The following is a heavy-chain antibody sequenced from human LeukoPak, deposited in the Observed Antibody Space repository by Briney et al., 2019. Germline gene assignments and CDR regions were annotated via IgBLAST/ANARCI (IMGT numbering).Heavy chain of an antibody. CDR3: ARVKDPGGYYYYYYMDV. V-gene: IGHV4-34*01. D-gene: IGHD3-16*01. CDR1: GGSFSGYN. Sequence: SETLSLTCAVYGGSFSGYNWSWIRRPPGKGLEWIGEINHSGSTNYNPSLKSRVTISVDTSKNQFSLKLSSVTAADTAMYYCARVKDPGGYYYYYYMDVWGKGTTVTVSS. J-gene: IGHJ6*03. CDR2: INHSGST.